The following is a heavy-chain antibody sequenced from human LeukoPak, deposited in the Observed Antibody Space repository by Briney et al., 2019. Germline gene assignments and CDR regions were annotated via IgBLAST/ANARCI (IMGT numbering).Heavy chain of an antibody. J-gene: IGHJ6*04. CDR2: INPNSGGT. CDR3: ARGAGVTNYYYYYYGMDV. CDR1: GYTFTGYY. V-gene: IGHV1-2*04. Sequence: ASAKVSCKASGYTFTGYYMHWVRQAPGQGLEWMGWINPNSGGTNYAQKFQGWVTMTRDTSISTAYMELSRLRSDDTAVYYCARGAGVTNYYYYYYGMDVWGKGTTVTVSS. D-gene: IGHD1-26*01.